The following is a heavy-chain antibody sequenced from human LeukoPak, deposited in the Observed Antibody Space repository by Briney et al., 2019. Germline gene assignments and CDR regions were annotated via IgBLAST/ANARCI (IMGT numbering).Heavy chain of an antibody. V-gene: IGHV3-21*06. Sequence: GGSLRLSCAASGFTFSSYSVNWVRQAPGKGLEWVSSISERSSYIYYADSMKGRFTISRDNAKNLLYLQVNSLRAEDTAVYYCARSTRRQNDAFDIWGQGTVVTVSS. J-gene: IGHJ3*02. CDR1: GFTFSSYS. CDR2: ISERSSYI. CDR3: ARSTRRQNDAFDI.